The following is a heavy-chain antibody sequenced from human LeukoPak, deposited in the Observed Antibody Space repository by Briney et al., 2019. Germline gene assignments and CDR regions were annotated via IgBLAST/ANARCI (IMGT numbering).Heavy chain of an antibody. V-gene: IGHV4-59*11. CDR1: GGSISSHY. CDR2: IYYSGST. D-gene: IGHD6-13*01. J-gene: IGHJ5*02. CDR3: ARKWAAAGWFDP. Sequence: SETLSLTCTVSGGSISSHYWSWIRQPPGKGLEWIGYIYYSGSTNYNPSLKSRVTISVGTSKNQFSLKLSSVTAADTAVYYCARKWAAAGWFDPWGQGTLVTVSS.